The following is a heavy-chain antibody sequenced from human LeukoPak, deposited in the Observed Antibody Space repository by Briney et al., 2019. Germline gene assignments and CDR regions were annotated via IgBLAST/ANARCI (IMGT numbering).Heavy chain of an antibody. D-gene: IGHD4-17*01. J-gene: IGHJ4*02. V-gene: IGHV3-30*02. CDR1: GFTFSSYG. CDR3: ARVPDYGDSAPLDY. CDR2: IRNDAGDK. Sequence: GGSLRLSCAASGFTFSSYGMHWVRQAPGKGLEWVAFIRNDAGDKYYADSVKGRFTISRDNSKNTLYLQMNSLRAEDTAVYYCARVPDYGDSAPLDYWGQGTLATVSS.